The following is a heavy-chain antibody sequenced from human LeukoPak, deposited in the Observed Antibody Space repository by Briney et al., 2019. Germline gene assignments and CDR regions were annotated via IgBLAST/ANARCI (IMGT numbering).Heavy chain of an antibody. CDR2: IYPGDSDT. J-gene: IGHJ6*02. Sequence: GESLKISCKGSGYSFTSYWIGWVRQMPGKGLEWMGIIYPGDSDTRYSPSFQGQVTISADKSISTAYLQWSSLKASDTAMYYCARTAFYCSSTSCSDYYYYGMDVWGQGTTVTVSS. CDR1: GYSFTSYW. D-gene: IGHD2-2*01. V-gene: IGHV5-51*01. CDR3: ARTAFYCSSTSCSDYYYYGMDV.